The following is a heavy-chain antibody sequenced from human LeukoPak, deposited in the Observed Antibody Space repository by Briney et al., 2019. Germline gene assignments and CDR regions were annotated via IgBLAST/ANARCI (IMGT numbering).Heavy chain of an antibody. CDR1: GGSISSISYY. J-gene: IGHJ6*03. CDR2: MYHNGST. V-gene: IGHV4-39*01. Sequence: SETLSLTCTVSGGSISSISYYWGWIRQPPGKGLEWIGSMYHNGSTYYNPSLKSRVTISVDTSKNQFSLKLSSVTAADTAVYYCARRGPFYSGGWYASYYYYFMDVWGKGTTVTISS. CDR3: ARRGPFYSGGWYASYYYYFMDV. D-gene: IGHD6-19*01.